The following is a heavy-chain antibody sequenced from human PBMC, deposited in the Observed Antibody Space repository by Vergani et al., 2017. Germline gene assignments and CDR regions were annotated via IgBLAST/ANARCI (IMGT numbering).Heavy chain of an antibody. CDR2: IIPIFGTA. V-gene: IGHV1-69*19. Sequence: QVQLVQSGAEVKKPGSSVKVSCKASGGTFSSYAISWVRQAPGQGLEWMGGIIPIFGTANYAQKSQGRVTITADESTSTAYMELSSLRSEDTAVYYCARQYYYDSSGYSPYYFYYYHMDVWGKGP. CDR1: GGTFSSYA. J-gene: IGHJ6*03. D-gene: IGHD3-22*01. CDR3: ARQYYYDSSGYSPYYFYYYHMDV.